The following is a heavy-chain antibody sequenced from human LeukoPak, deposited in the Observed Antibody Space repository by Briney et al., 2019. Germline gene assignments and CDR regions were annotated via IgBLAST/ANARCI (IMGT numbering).Heavy chain of an antibody. D-gene: IGHD4-17*01. CDR3: AAAGDDYGDYVFDC. V-gene: IGHV1-58*02. CDR1: GFTFTNSA. Sequence: SVTVSCTASGFTFTNSAMQWVRQARGQRLEWIGWIVVGSGNTNYAQKFQERVTITRDMSTSTAYMELSSLRSEDTAVYYCAAAGDDYGDYVFDCWGRGSLVTVSS. CDR2: IVVGSGNT. J-gene: IGHJ4*02.